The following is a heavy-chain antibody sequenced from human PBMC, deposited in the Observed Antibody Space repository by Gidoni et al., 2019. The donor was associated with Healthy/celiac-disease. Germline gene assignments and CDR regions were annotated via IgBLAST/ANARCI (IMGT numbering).Heavy chain of an antibody. J-gene: IGHJ4*02. Sequence: GKGLEWVAVISYDGSNKYYADSVKGRFTISRDNSKNTLYLQMNSLRAEDTAVYYCAKKGYCGGDCSMSHDYWGQGTLVTVSS. CDR3: AKKGYCGGDCSMSHDY. CDR2: ISYDGSNK. V-gene: IGHV3-30*18. D-gene: IGHD2-21*02.